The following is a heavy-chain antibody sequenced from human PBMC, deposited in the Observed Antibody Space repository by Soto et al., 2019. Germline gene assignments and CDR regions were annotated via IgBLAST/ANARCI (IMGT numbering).Heavy chain of an antibody. Sequence: EVQLVESGGGLVQPGGSLRLSCAASGFTFSSYNMNWVRQAPGKGLEWVSYISSGSSTIYYADSVKGRFTISRDNAKNSLYLQMNSLIAEDTAVYYCARGELGWFFYHYYMDVWGKGTTVTVSS. CDR1: GFTFSSYN. V-gene: IGHV3-48*01. D-gene: IGHD7-27*01. CDR3: ARGELGWFFYHYYMDV. CDR2: ISSGSSTI. J-gene: IGHJ6*03.